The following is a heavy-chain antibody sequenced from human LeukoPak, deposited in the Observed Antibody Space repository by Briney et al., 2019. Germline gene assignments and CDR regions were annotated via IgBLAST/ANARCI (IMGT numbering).Heavy chain of an antibody. CDR1: GYTFTSYD. V-gene: IGHV1-8*01. D-gene: IGHD3-22*01. CDR2: MNPNSGNT. J-gene: IGHJ4*02. CDR3: AGGYDSSGYSLD. Sequence: ASVKVSCKASGYTFTSYDINWVRQATGQGLEWMGWMNPNSGNTGYAQKFQGRVTMTRNTSISTAYMELSSLRSEDTAVYYCAGGYDSSGYSLDWGQGTLVTVSS.